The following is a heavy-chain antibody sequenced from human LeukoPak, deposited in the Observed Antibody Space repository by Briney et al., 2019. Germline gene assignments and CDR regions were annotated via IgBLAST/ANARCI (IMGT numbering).Heavy chain of an antibody. V-gene: IGHV3-23*01. CDR3: ARDHLEGY. J-gene: IGHJ4*02. D-gene: IGHD3-3*01. CDR2: ISRTVTTT. CDR1: GFTFSRYD. Sequence: GGSLRLSCAASGFTFSRYDLSWVRQAPGKGLECVSTISRTVTTTYYADSVKGRFTISRDNAKNSLYLQMNCLRAEDTAVYYCARDHLEGYWGQGTLVTVSS.